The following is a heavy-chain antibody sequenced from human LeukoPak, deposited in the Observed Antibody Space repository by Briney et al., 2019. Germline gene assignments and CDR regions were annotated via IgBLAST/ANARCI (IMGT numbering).Heavy chain of an antibody. V-gene: IGHV3-23*01. D-gene: IGHD2-21*01. Sequence: GGSLRLSCAASGFTFSSYAMSWVRQAPGKGLEWFSAISDSGNTYHADSVKGGFTISRDSSKNTLFLQMNRLRPEDAAVYYCAKAPVTTCRGAYCYPFDYWGQGTLVTVSS. CDR3: AKAPVTTCRGAYCYPFDY. J-gene: IGHJ4*02. CDR2: ISDSGNT. CDR1: GFTFSSYA.